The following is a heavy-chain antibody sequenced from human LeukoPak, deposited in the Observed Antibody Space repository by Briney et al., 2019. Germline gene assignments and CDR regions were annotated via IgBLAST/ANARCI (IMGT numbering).Heavy chain of an antibody. D-gene: IGHD3-22*01. CDR3: AKDGGSSGYYWYFDY. Sequence: GGSLRLSCAASGFTLSSYWMHWVRQAPGKGLEWVAVISYDGSNKYYADSVKGRFTISRDNSKNTLYLQMNSLRAEDTAVYYCAKDGGSSGYYWYFDYWGQGTLVTVSS. CDR1: GFTLSSYW. V-gene: IGHV3-30*18. CDR2: ISYDGSNK. J-gene: IGHJ4*02.